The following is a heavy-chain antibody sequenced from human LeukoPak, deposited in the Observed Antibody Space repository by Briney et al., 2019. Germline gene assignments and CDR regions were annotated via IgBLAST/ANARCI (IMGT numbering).Heavy chain of an antibody. CDR1: GFTFSDYY. CDR2: ISSSGSTI. CDR3: ASTGYIGADDY. D-gene: IGHD6-13*01. Sequence: GGSLRLSCAASGFTFSDYYISWIRQAPGKGLEWVSYISSSGSTIYYADSVKGRFTISRDNAKNSLYLQMNSLRAEDTAVYYCASTGYIGADDYWGQGALVTVSS. J-gene: IGHJ4*02. V-gene: IGHV3-11*01.